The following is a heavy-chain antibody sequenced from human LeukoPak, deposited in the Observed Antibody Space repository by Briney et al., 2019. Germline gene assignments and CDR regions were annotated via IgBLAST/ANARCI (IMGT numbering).Heavy chain of an antibody. D-gene: IGHD2-15*01. CDR2: IYYSGST. Sequence: SETLSLTCTVSGGSISSGGYYWSWIRQHPGKGLEWIGYIYYSGSTYYNPSLKSRVTISVDTSKNQFSLKLSSVTAADTAVYYCARSLDRCSGGSCYTSWGNYYYYYGMDVWGQGTTVTVSS. V-gene: IGHV4-31*03. J-gene: IGHJ6*02. CDR3: ARSLDRCSGGSCYTSWGNYYYYYGMDV. CDR1: GGSISSGGYY.